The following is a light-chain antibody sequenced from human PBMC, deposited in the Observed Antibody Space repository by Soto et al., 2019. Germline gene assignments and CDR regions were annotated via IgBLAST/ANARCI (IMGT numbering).Light chain of an antibody. Sequence: DIQMTQSPSTLSASVGDRVTITCRASQSFSSWLAWYQQKPGKAPKLLIYDASSLESGVPSRFSGSGSGTEFTLTISSLQPDDVATYYCQQYNSYSTWTFGQGTKVEIK. CDR3: QQYNSYSTWT. CDR1: QSFSSW. J-gene: IGKJ1*01. CDR2: DAS. V-gene: IGKV1-5*01.